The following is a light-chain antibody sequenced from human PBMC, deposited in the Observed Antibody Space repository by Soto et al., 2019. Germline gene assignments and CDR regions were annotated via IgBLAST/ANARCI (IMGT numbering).Light chain of an antibody. CDR3: QQYNSYPWT. CDR2: KAS. Sequence: DIQMTQSPSTLSASVGDRVIITGRASQSISSWLAWYQQKPGKAPKLLIYKASSLESGVPSRFSGSGSGTQFTLTISSLQPDEFATYYCQQYNSYPWTVRQGTKVDIK. V-gene: IGKV1-5*03. J-gene: IGKJ1*01. CDR1: QSISSW.